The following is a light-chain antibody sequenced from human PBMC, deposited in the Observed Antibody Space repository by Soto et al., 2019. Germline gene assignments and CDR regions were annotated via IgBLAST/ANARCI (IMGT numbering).Light chain of an antibody. Sequence: EIVLTQSPGTLSLSPGERATLSCRASQSVSSTYLAWYEQKPGQAPRLLIYGASSRATGIPDRFSGSGSGTDFTLNISRVEPEEFAVFYCHQYGSSPWTFGQGTKVEIK. CDR3: HQYGSSPWT. CDR1: QSVSSTY. CDR2: GAS. V-gene: IGKV3-20*01. J-gene: IGKJ1*01.